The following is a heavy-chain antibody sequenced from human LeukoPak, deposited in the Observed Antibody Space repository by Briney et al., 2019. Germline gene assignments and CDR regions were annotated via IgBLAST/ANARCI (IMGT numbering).Heavy chain of an antibody. CDR1: GGSINSINYY. CDR2: IHYSGTT. V-gene: IGHV4-39*01. CDR3: ARQAYFFDNSGYYSFFDY. D-gene: IGHD3-22*01. Sequence: KPSETLSLTCTVSGGSINSINYYWGWIRQPPGKGLEWIGSIHYSGTTYYNPSLNSRVTISVDTSKNQFSLKLSSVTAADTAVYYCARQAYFFDNSGYYSFFDYWGQGTLVTVSS. J-gene: IGHJ4*02.